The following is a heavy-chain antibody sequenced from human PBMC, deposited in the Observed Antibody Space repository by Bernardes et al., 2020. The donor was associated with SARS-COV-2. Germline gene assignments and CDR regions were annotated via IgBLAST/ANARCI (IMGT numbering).Heavy chain of an antibody. V-gene: IGHV3-33*01. Sequence: GGSLRLSCAASGFTFSSYGMHWVRQAPGKGLEWVAVIWYDGSNKYYADSVKGRFTISRDNSKNTLYLQMNSLRAEDTAVYYCARRSNDYYDSSGYHYWYFDLWGRGTLVTVSS. D-gene: IGHD3-22*01. J-gene: IGHJ2*01. CDR2: IWYDGSNK. CDR1: GFTFSSYG. CDR3: ARRSNDYYDSSGYHYWYFDL.